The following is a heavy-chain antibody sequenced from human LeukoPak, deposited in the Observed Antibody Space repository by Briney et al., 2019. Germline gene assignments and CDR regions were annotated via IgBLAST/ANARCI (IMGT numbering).Heavy chain of an antibody. CDR1: GYTFTSYD. Sequence: SVKVSCKASGYTFTSYDINWVRQAPGQGLEWMGGIIPIFGTANYAQKFQGRVTITADESTSTAYMELSSLRSEDTAVYYCARKYCSSTSCWEYFQHWGQGTLVTVSS. CDR3: ARKYCSSTSCWEYFQH. J-gene: IGHJ1*01. CDR2: IIPIFGTA. D-gene: IGHD2-2*01. V-gene: IGHV1-69*13.